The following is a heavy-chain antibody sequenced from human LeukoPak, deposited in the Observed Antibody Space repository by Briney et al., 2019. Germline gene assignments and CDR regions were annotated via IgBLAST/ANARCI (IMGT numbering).Heavy chain of an antibody. J-gene: IGHJ4*02. CDR3: ARVYQSSGISSGYFDY. D-gene: IGHD4-23*01. CDR1: GGSMSSYY. V-gene: IGHV4-59*01. Sequence: SETLSLTCSVSGGSMSSYYWSWIRQPPGKGLEWIGYIYYSGSTNNNPSLKSRVTISVDTSKNQFSLKLSSVTAADTAVYYCARVYQSSGISSGYFDYWGQGTLVTVSS. CDR2: IYYSGST.